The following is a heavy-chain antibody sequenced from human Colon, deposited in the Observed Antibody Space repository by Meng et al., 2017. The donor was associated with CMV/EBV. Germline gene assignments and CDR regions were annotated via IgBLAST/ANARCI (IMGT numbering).Heavy chain of an antibody. D-gene: IGHD2-8*01. V-gene: IGHV4-61*01. CDR1: GGSVSTANYY. CDR3: ARESMVAVSRYFYYVMDV. CDR2: ISYNGKT. J-gene: IGHJ6*02. Sequence: ESLKISCTVSGGSVSTANYYWSWVRQPPGKGLEWIGYISYNGKTNYNPSLKSRVTITRDTSKNQFSLELTSVTAADTAFYYCARESMVAVSRYFYYVMDVWGQGTTVTVSS.